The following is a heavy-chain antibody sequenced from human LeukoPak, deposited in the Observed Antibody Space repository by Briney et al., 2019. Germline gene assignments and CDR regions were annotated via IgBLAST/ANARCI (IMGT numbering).Heavy chain of an antibody. CDR2: IYGNAINT. CDR1: GFTFGTYA. Sequence: GGALRLSCAASGFTFGTYAMSWVRQAPGKGVEWVSTIYGNAINTYYAESVKGRFTISRDNSKNTLFLEMNSLRAEDTALYYCAKASGPMYFGSWGQGTLVTVSS. J-gene: IGHJ4*02. V-gene: IGHV3-23*01. D-gene: IGHD1-26*01. CDR3: AKASGPMYFGS.